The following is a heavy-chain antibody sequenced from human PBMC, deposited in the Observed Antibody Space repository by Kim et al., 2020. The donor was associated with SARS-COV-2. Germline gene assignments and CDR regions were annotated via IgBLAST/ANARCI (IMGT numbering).Heavy chain of an antibody. Sequence: SETLSLTCTVSGGSISSGGYYWSWIRQHPGKGLEWIGYIYYSGSTYYNPSLKSRVTISVDTSKNQFSLKLSSVTAADTAVYYCARADPPTNYYYYGMDVWGQGTTVTVSS. V-gene: IGHV4-31*03. CDR3: ARADPPTNYYYYGMDV. J-gene: IGHJ6*02. CDR2: IYYSGST. CDR1: GGSISSGGYY.